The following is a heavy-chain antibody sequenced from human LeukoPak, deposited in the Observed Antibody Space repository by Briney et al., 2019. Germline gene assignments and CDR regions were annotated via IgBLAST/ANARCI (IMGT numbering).Heavy chain of an antibody. J-gene: IGHJ3*02. CDR3: ARALRGVIIQVDAFDI. V-gene: IGHV3-7*01. CDR2: IKQDGREK. Sequence: GGSLRLSCAASGFTFSTYWMSWVRQAPGKGLEWVANIKQDGREKYYVDSVKGRFTISRDNAKNSLYLQMNSLRAEDTAVYYCARALRGVIIQVDAFDIWGQGTMVTVSS. CDR1: GFTFSTYW. D-gene: IGHD3-3*01.